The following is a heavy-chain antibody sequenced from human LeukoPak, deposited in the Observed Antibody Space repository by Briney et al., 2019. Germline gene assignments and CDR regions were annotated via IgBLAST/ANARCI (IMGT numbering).Heavy chain of an antibody. CDR3: AKHTYDSSGYLRTDFDY. CDR2: ISGSGGST. Sequence: GGSLRLSCAASGFTFSSYAMSWVRQAPGKGLEWVSAISGSGGSTYYADSVKGRFTISRDNSKNTLYLQMNSLRAEDTAVYCCAKHTYDSSGYLRTDFDYWGQGTLVTVSS. CDR1: GFTFSSYA. V-gene: IGHV3-23*01. J-gene: IGHJ4*02. D-gene: IGHD3-22*01.